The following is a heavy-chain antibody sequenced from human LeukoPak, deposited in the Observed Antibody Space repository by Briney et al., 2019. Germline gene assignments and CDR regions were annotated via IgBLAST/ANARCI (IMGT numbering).Heavy chain of an antibody. Sequence: QPGRSLRLSCAASGFTVSSNYMSWVRQAPGKGLEWVSVIHSGGSTYYADSVKGRFTISRDNSKNTLYLQMNSLRAEDTAVYYCARNGYTSSWYRNWGQGTLVTVSS. CDR3: ARNGYTSSWYRN. J-gene: IGHJ4*02. D-gene: IGHD6-13*01. CDR1: GFTVSSNY. V-gene: IGHV3-53*01. CDR2: IHSGGST.